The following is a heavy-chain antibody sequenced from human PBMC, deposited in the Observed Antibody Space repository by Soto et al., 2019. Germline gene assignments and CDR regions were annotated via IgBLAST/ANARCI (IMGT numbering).Heavy chain of an antibody. V-gene: IGHV4-59*08. CDR1: GGSISSYY. CDR2: IYYSGST. CDR3: ARLHCDSPNCVPLDP. J-gene: IGHJ5*02. D-gene: IGHD2-2*01. Sequence: SETLSLTCTVSGGSISSYYWSWIRQPPGKGLEWIGYIYYSGSTNYNPSLKSRVTMSVDTSKNQLSLKLSSVTAAGTAVYYCARLHCDSPNCVPLDPWGQGTLVTVSS.